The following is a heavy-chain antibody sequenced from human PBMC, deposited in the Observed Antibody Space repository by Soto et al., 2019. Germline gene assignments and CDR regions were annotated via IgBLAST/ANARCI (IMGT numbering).Heavy chain of an antibody. CDR3: AIAISXYNAPLDH. J-gene: IGHJ4*02. D-gene: IGHD1-20*01. Sequence: GGSLRLSCAASGFTFSSYAMNWVRQAPGKGLEWVSFISGSDGSTYYADSVKGRFTISRDNSKNTLYVQMNSLRAEDTAVYYCAIAISXYNAPLDHWGQGTRFTVSS. V-gene: IGHV3-23*01. CDR2: ISGSDGST. CDR1: GFTFSSYA.